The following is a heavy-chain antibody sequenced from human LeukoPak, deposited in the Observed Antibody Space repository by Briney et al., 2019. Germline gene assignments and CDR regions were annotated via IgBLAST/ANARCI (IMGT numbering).Heavy chain of an antibody. CDR2: VSASGASI. CDR1: GLTFSSNA. Sequence: PGGSLRLSCAASGLTFSSNAMSWVRQAPGKGLEWVSAVSASGASIYYADSVKGRFTISRDNSKNTLNLQMNSLRAEDTAVYYCAKLPINSLGDYGSGTYRFDPWGQGTLVTVSS. D-gene: IGHD3-10*01. J-gene: IGHJ5*02. CDR3: AKLPINSLGDYGSGTYRFDP. V-gene: IGHV3-23*01.